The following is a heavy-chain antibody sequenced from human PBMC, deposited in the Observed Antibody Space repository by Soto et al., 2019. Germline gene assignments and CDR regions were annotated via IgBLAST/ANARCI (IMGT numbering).Heavy chain of an antibody. V-gene: IGHV3-23*01. CDR3: AKGEGLARGHYYYYYYMDV. J-gene: IGHJ6*03. Sequence: GGSLSLACASSGFPFSSYAMSWVRQAPGKGLEWVSAISGSGGSTYYADSVKGRFTISRDNSKNTLYLQMNSLRAEDTAVYYCAKGEGLARGHYYYYYYMDVWGKGTTVTVSS. CDR1: GFPFSSYA. CDR2: ISGSGGST. D-gene: IGHD3-9*01.